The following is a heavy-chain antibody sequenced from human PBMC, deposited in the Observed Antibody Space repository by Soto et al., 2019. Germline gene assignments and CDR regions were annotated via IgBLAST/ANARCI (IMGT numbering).Heavy chain of an antibody. CDR2: IWYDGSNK. CDR3: AREGIDCSSTSCTRSRYYYYYGMDV. D-gene: IGHD2-2*01. V-gene: IGHV3-33*01. Sequence: GSLRLSCAASGFTFSSYGMHWVRQAPGKGLEWVAVIWYDGSNKYYADSVKGRFTISRDNSKNTLYLQMNSLRAEDTAVYYCAREGIDCSSTSCTRSRYYYYYGMDVWGQGTTVTVSS. CDR1: GFTFSSYG. J-gene: IGHJ6*02.